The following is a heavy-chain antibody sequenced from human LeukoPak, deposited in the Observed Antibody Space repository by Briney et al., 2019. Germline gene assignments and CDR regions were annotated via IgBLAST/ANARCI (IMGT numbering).Heavy chain of an antibody. CDR2: ISSSGGII. J-gene: IGHJ4*02. D-gene: IGHD5/OR15-5a*01. CDR1: GFTFSSYE. CDR3: AKDSHLVSTTSQFDC. Sequence: PGGSLRLSCAASGFTFSSYEMNWVRQAPGKGLEWVAYISSSGGIIYYADSVKGRFTISRDNAKNSLYLQMNSLRAEDTAVYYCAKDSHLVSTTSQFDCWGQGTLVTVSS. V-gene: IGHV3-48*03.